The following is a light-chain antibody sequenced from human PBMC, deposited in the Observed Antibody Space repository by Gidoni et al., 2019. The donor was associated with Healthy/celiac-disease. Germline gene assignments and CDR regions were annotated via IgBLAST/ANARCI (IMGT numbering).Light chain of an antibody. J-gene: IGLJ1*01. V-gene: IGLV2-14*04. CDR2: DVS. CDR3: SSYTSSSTLPYV. CDR1: SSDVGGYNY. Sequence: GTSSDVGGYNYVSWYQQHPGKAPKLMIYDVSNRPSGVSNRFSGSKSGNTASLTISGLQAEDEADYYCSSYTSSSTLPYVFGTGTKVTVL.